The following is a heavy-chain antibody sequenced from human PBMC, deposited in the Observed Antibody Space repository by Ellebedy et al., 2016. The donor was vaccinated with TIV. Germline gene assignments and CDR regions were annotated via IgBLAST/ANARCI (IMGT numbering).Heavy chain of an antibody. CDR3: ARVHWNDIPYYAMDV. CDR1: GGSISSSSSY. V-gene: IGHV4-39*07. CDR2: IYYSGST. J-gene: IGHJ6*02. Sequence: SETLSLTCTVSGGSISSSSSYWGWIRQPPGKGLEWIGTIYYSGSTYYNPSLKSRVPISVDTSKNQFSLKLNSVTAADTAVYFCARVHWNDIPYYAMDVWGQGTTVTVSS. D-gene: IGHD1-1*01.